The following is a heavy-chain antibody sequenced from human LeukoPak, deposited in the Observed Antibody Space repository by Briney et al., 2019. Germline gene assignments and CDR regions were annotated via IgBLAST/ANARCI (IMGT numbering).Heavy chain of an antibody. J-gene: IGHJ5*02. CDR2: TYCKSKMYN. Sequence: SQTLSLTCAISGDSVSSGSAAWNWIRQSPSRGLEWLGRTYCKSKMYNEYAVSVRSRITISPDTSKNQFSLQLNSVAPEDTAVYYCARGREDPNWFDPWGQGTLVTVSS. CDR1: GDSVSSGSAA. V-gene: IGHV6-1*01. D-gene: IGHD1-26*01. CDR3: ARGREDPNWFDP.